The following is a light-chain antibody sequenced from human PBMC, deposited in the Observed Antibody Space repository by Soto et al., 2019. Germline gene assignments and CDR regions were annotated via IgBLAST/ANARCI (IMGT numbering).Light chain of an antibody. Sequence: EIVLTQSPATLSLSPGERVTLSCRASQSVSYYLAWYQQRPDQAPRLLIYDASNRATGIPARFSGSGSGTDFTLTISSLEPEDFAVYYCQQRSRWPLTFGGGTKVEIK. CDR2: DAS. CDR3: QQRSRWPLT. J-gene: IGKJ4*01. CDR1: QSVSYY. V-gene: IGKV3-11*01.